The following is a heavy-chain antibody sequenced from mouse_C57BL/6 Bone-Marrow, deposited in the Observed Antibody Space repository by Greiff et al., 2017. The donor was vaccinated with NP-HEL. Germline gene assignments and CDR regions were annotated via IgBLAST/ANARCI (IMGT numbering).Heavy chain of an antibody. CDR2: IDPNSGGT. D-gene: IGHD1-1*01. J-gene: IGHJ4*01. V-gene: IGHV1-72*01. CDR1: GYTFTSYW. Sequence: QVQLQQPGAELVKPGASVKLSCKASGYTFTSYWMHWVKQRPGRGLEWIGRIDPNSGGTKYTAKFKSKATLTVDKPSSTAYMQLSSLTSEDSAVYYCASPYGSRRYYYAMDYWGQGTSVTVSS. CDR3: ASPYGSRRYYYAMDY.